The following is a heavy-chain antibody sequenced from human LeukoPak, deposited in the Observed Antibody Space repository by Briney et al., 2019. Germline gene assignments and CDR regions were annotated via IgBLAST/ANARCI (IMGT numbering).Heavy chain of an antibody. Sequence: GGSLRLSCAASGFTFSSYSMNWVRQAPGKGLEWVSSISSSNSFASYADSVRGRFTISRDNAKKSLYLQMNNLRAEDTAVYYCATHLDGSGSYFFFDSWGQGTLVTVSS. CDR2: ISSSNSFA. J-gene: IGHJ4*02. CDR3: ATHLDGSGSYFFFDS. CDR1: GFTFSSYS. D-gene: IGHD3-10*01. V-gene: IGHV3-21*01.